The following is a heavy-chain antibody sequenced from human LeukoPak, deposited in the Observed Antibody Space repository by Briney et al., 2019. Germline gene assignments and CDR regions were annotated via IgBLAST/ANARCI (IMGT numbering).Heavy chain of an antibody. D-gene: IGHD4-23*01. V-gene: IGHV4-34*01. CDR2: VNHSGST. Sequence: SETLSLTCAVYGGSFSTYYWSWIRQPPGKGLEWIGDVNHSGSTNYNPSLKSRVTISIDTSKNQFSLNLRSVTAADTAVYYCARVNGGNWFDPWGQGTLVTVSS. CDR3: ARVNGGNWFDP. J-gene: IGHJ5*02. CDR1: GGSFSTYY.